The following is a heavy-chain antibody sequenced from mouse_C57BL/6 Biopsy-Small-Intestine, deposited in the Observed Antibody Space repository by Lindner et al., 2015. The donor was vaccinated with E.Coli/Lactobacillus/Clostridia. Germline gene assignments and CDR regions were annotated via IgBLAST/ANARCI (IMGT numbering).Heavy chain of an antibody. Sequence: SVKVSCKASGVTSYNYATHWVRQAPGQGLDWMGGIIPVLGVANYAQMFKDRVTITADRSTNTAFMELSSLRSEDTAIYYCARLYSDYDYAFDIWGPGTVVTVSS. CDR3: ARLYSDYDYAFDI. CDR2: IIPVLGVA. CDR1: GVTSYNYA. J-gene: IGHJ1*01. V-gene: IGHV1-53*01. D-gene: IGHD2-13*01.